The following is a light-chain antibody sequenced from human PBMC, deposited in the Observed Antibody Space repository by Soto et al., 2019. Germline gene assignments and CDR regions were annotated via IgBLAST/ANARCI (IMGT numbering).Light chain of an antibody. Sequence: QSALTQPASVSGSPGQSITISCTGTSSDVGSYNLVSWYQQHPGKAPKLMIYEGSKRPSGVSNRFSGSKSGNTVSLTISGLQAEDEADYYCCSYAGSLGVFGGGTKLTVL. J-gene: IGLJ3*02. CDR3: CSYAGSLGV. CDR2: EGS. CDR1: SSDVGSYNL. V-gene: IGLV2-23*01.